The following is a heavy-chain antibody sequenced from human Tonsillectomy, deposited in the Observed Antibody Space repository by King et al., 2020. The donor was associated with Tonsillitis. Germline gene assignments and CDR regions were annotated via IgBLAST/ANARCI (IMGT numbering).Heavy chain of an antibody. V-gene: IGHV4-39*01. CDR1: GGSFSSPSYS. D-gene: IGHD5/OR15-5a*01. CDR2: IYYTVST. CDR3: ATPRMSKYLYYYMDV. J-gene: IGHJ6*03. Sequence: QLQESGPGLVKPSETLSLTCSVSGGSFSSPSYSWGWIRQPPGRGLEWIGTIYYTVSTYYNPSLTSRVTISVDKSKNQFSLKLGPVTAADTAVYYCATPRMSKYLYYYMDVWGRGTTVTVSS.